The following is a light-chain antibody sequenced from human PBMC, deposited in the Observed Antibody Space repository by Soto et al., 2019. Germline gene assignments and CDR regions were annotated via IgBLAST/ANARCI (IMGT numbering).Light chain of an antibody. CDR1: QTISTY. V-gene: IGKV1-39*01. J-gene: IGKJ4*01. Sequence: DIQMTQSPSSLSASVGDRVTITCRTSQTISTYLNWYQQIPGKAPKVLIYAASNLQSGVPSRFSGSGSGTDFTLTINGLQPEDFATYYCQQSYSAPLTFGGGTKVEIK. CDR2: AAS. CDR3: QQSYSAPLT.